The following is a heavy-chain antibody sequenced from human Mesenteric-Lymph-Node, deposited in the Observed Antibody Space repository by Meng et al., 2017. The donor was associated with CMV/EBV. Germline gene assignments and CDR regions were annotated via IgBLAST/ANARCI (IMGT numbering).Heavy chain of an antibody. J-gene: IGHJ5*02. Sequence: YSFASYGINWVRQAPGQGLEWLGWMNPNSGNTGYAQKFQGRVTMTRNTSISTAYMELSSLRSEDTAVYYCARTIVVVPAATYNWFDPWGQGTLVTVSS. D-gene: IGHD2-2*01. CDR2: MNPNSGNT. V-gene: IGHV1-8*02. CDR1: YSFASYG. CDR3: ARTIVVVPAATYNWFDP.